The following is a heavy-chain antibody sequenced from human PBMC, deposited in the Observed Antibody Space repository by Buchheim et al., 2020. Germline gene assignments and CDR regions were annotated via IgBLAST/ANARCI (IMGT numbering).Heavy chain of an antibody. Sequence: EVQLLESGGGLVQPGGSLRLSCAASGFTFTSYAMSWVRQAPGKGLEWVSAISGSGGSTYHADSVKGRSTIFRDNSKNTLYLQMNSLRAEDTAVYYCAKLQHIVGLPDAIRTFDYWGQGTL. CDR1: GFTFTSYA. CDR3: AKLQHIVGLPDAIRTFDY. J-gene: IGHJ4*02. CDR2: ISGSGGST. D-gene: IGHD2-2*02. V-gene: IGHV3-23*01.